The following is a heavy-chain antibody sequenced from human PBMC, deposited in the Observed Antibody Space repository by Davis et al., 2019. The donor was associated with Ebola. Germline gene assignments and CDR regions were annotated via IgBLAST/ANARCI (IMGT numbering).Heavy chain of an antibody. Sequence: GESLKISCAASGFTFSSYWMSWVRQAPGKGLEWVAFIRYDGSNKYYADSVKGRFTISRDNSKNTLYLQMNSLRAEDTAVYYCAKDYYDFWSGYYYFDYWGQGTLVTVSS. V-gene: IGHV3-30*02. D-gene: IGHD3-3*01. J-gene: IGHJ4*02. CDR2: IRYDGSNK. CDR1: GFTFSSYW. CDR3: AKDYYDFWSGYYYFDY.